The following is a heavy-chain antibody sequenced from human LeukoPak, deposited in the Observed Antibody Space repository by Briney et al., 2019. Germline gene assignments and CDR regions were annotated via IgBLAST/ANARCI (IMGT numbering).Heavy chain of an antibody. Sequence: SETLSLTCTVSGGSISSSSYYWGWIRQPPGKGLEWIGTISYSGSTFYNPSLKSRVTISVDTSKNQFSLKLSSVTAADTAVYYCARHEIQLGIAAQPDAFDIWGQGTMVTVSS. CDR1: GGSISSSSYY. CDR2: ISYSGST. V-gene: IGHV4-39*01. CDR3: ARHEIQLGIAAQPDAFDI. D-gene: IGHD6-13*01. J-gene: IGHJ3*02.